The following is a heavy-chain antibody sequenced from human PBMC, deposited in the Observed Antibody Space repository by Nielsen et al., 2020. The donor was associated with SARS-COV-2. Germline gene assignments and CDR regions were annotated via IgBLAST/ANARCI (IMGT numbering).Heavy chain of an antibody. J-gene: IGHJ4*02. CDR1: GYSISSGYY. D-gene: IGHD5-18*01. V-gene: IGHV4-38-2*02. CDR2: IYHSGST. Sequence: GSLRLSCTVSGYSISSGYYWGWIRQPPGKGLEWIGSIYHSGSTYYNPSLKSRVTISVDKSKNQFSLKLSSVTAADTAVYYCARFTAGAAMVDWGQGTLVTVSS. CDR3: ARFTAGAAMVD.